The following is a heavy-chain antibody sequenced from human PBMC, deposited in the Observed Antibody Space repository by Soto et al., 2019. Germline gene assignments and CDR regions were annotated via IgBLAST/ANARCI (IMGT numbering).Heavy chain of an antibody. Sequence: QVQLVQSGAEVKKPGASVKVSCKASGYTFTSYGISWVRQAPGQGLEWMGWISAYNGNTNYAQKLQGRVTMTTDTSTSTADMELRSLRSDDTAVYYCARDSPHRMVRGPGRFDPWGQGTLVTVSS. D-gene: IGHD3-10*01. CDR1: GYTFTSYG. CDR3: ARDSPHRMVRGPGRFDP. J-gene: IGHJ5*02. V-gene: IGHV1-18*01. CDR2: ISAYNGNT.